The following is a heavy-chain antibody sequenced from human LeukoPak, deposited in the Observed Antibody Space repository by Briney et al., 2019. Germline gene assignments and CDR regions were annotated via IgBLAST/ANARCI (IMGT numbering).Heavy chain of an antibody. Sequence: ASVKVSCKASGYTFTGYYMHWVRQAPGQGREWMGWINPNSGGTNYAQKFLGRVTMTRDTSISTAYMELSRLGSDDTAVYYCASSGLRYFDWPYDYWGEETLVTVSS. J-gene: IGHJ4*02. CDR1: GYTFTGYY. CDR3: ASSGLRYFDWPYDY. CDR2: INPNSGGT. D-gene: IGHD3-9*01. V-gene: IGHV1-2*02.